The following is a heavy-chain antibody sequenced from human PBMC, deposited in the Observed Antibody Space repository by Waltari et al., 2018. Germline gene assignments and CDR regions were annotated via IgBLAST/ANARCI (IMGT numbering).Heavy chain of an antibody. J-gene: IGHJ4*02. Sequence: EVQLVESGGGLVQPGGSLRLSCAASGFTLSSYNMIWVRQAPGKGLEWLSYIRASSNTIYYADSVRGRFTISRDNAKNSLYLQMNSLRAEDTAVYYCATGGYTTGWLRDYWGQGTLVTVSS. CDR2: IRASSNTI. V-gene: IGHV3-48*04. D-gene: IGHD6-19*01. CDR3: ATGGYTTGWLRDY. CDR1: GFTLSSYN.